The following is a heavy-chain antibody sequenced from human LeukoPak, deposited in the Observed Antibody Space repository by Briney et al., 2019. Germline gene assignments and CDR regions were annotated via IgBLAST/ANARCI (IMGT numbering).Heavy chain of an antibody. CDR2: INHSGST. CDR1: GGSFSGYY. Sequence: PSETLSLTCAVYGGSFSGYYWSWIRQPPGKGLEWIGEINHSGSTNYNPSLKSRVTISVDTSKNQFSLKLSSVTAADTAVYYCARVITSSTYYVHYGMDVWGQGTTVTVSS. J-gene: IGHJ6*02. V-gene: IGHV4-34*01. D-gene: IGHD3-22*01. CDR3: ARVITSSTYYVHYGMDV.